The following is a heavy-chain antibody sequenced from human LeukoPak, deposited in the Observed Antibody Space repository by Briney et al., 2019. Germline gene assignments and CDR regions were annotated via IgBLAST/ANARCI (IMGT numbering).Heavy chain of an antibody. V-gene: IGHV4-39*07. CDR2: IYYSGST. D-gene: IGHD4-17*01. CDR1: GGSISSSSYY. CDR3: ATTTVRTGY. J-gene: IGHJ4*02. Sequence: SETLSLTCTVSGGSISSSSYYWGWIRQPPGKGLEWIASIYYSGSTYYNPSLKSRVTISVDTSKNQFSLKLSSVTAADTAVYYCATTTVRTGYWGQGTLVTVSS.